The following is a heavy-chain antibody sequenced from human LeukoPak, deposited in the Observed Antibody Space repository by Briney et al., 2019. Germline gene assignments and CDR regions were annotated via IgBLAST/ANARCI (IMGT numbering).Heavy chain of an antibody. J-gene: IGHJ4*02. CDR1: GFTLSSYA. Sequence: GGSLRLSCAPSGFTLSSYAMHWVRQAPGKGLEWVALISYDVSNKYYADSVKGRFTISRDNSKNTLYLQMNSLRAEDTAVYYCAQDLKWDLTDGFDYWGQGTLVTVSS. D-gene: IGHD1-26*01. CDR3: AQDLKWDLTDGFDY. V-gene: IGHV3-30*18. CDR2: ISYDVSNK.